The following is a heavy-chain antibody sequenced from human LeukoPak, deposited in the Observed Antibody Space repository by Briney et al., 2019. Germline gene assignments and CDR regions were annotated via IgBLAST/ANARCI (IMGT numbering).Heavy chain of an antibody. Sequence: SETLSLTCTVSGGSISRSSYYWGWIRQPPGKGLEWIGSIYYAGRTYFNPSLKSRVTISVDTSKNQFSLKLSSVTAADTAVYYCARGDSNYYDSSGYSYWGQGTLVTVSS. CDR3: ARGDSNYYDSSGYSY. J-gene: IGHJ4*02. CDR1: GGSISRSSYY. D-gene: IGHD3-22*01. CDR2: IYYAGRT. V-gene: IGHV4-39*01.